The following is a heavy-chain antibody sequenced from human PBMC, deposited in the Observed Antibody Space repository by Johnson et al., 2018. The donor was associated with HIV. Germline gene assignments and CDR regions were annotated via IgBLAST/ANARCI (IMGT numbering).Heavy chain of an antibody. CDR2: IYSGGST. V-gene: IGHV3-66*01. D-gene: IGHD4-17*01. J-gene: IGHJ3*02. CDR1: GISVSVNY. Sequence: VQVVESGGDLVQSGGSLRLSCAVSGISVSVNYMSWVRQAPGKGLEWVSVIYSGGSTYYADSVKGRFTISRDNSKNTLYLQMNSLRAEDTAVYYCARDWGTVTSGFGAFDIWGQGTMVTVSS. CDR3: ARDWGTVTSGFGAFDI.